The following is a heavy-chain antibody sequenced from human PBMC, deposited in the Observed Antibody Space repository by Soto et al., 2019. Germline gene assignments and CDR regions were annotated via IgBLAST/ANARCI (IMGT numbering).Heavy chain of an antibody. V-gene: IGHV3-13*01. CDR3: ARGRSFSYDSTPPPMFDP. D-gene: IGHD3-10*01. CDR1: GFTFSTFD. J-gene: IGHJ5*02. Sequence: DVQLVESGGGLVQPGGSLRLSCAGSGFTFSTFDIHWVRQAPGKGLEWVSGIGTLSDTFYAASVQGRFTISRQNAKNSVYLQMNCLRAGDTAFYYCARGRSFSYDSTPPPMFDPWGQGTLVTVSS. CDR2: IGTLSDT.